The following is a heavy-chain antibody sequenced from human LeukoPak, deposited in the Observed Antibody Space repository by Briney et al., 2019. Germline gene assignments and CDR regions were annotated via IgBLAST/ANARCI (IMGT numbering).Heavy chain of an antibody. CDR1: GFTFSSYA. V-gene: IGHV3-23*01. J-gene: IGHJ4*02. CDR3: AKDLEDYGGNSDFDY. Sequence: GGSLRLSCAASGFTFSSYATSWVRQAPGKGLEWVSAISGSGGSTYYADSVKGRFTISRDNSKNTLYLQMNSLRAEDTAVYYCAKDLEDYGGNSDFDYWGQGTLVTVSS. CDR2: ISGSGGST. D-gene: IGHD4-23*01.